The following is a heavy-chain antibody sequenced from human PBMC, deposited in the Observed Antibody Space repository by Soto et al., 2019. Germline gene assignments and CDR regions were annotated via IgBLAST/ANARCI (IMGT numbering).Heavy chain of an antibody. CDR3: ARGIAWYMFDY. Sequence: AASVKVSCKTSGYTFSTFGVNWVRQAPGQGLEWMGWISAYSGNTVYAQKLQGRVTMTTDTSTTTAYMELRSLTSDDTAMYFCARGIAWYMFDYWGQGTLVTVSS. CDR2: ISAYSGNT. V-gene: IGHV1-18*01. J-gene: IGHJ4*02. CDR1: GYTFSTFG. D-gene: IGHD6-13*01.